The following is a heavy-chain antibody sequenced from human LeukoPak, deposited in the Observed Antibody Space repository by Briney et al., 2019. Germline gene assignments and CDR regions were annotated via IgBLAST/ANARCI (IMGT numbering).Heavy chain of an antibody. CDR2: IYYSGST. Sequence: SETLSLTCTVSGYSISSGYYWGWIRQPPGKGLEWIGSIYYSGSTNYNPSLKGRVTISVDTSKNRFSLKLSSVTAADTAVYYCARDGGNSWYHYWGQGTLVTVSS. CDR1: GYSISSGYY. J-gene: IGHJ4*02. D-gene: IGHD6-13*01. V-gene: IGHV4-38-2*02. CDR3: ARDGGNSWYHY.